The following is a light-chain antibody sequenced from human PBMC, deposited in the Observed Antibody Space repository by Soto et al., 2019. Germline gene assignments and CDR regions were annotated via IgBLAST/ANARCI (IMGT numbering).Light chain of an antibody. V-gene: IGKV3-15*01. CDR3: QQYNNWPPYT. CDR1: QSISNN. CDR2: GAS. J-gene: IGKJ2*01. Sequence: EVGMTQSPATLSFSPGERATRSCRASQSISNNLAWYQQKPGQAPRLLIYGASTRATGISARFSGSGSGTEFTLTISSLQSEDFAVYYCQQYNNWPPYTFGQGTKVDIK.